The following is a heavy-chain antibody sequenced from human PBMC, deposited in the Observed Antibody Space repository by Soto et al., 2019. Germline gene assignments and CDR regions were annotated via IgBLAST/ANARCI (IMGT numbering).Heavy chain of an antibody. CDR2: IYWDDVK. V-gene: IGHV2-5*02. Sequence: QITLKESGPTLVKPTQTLTLTCTLSGFSLSTSGVGVGWIRQSPGKALEWLGVIYWDDVKHYSPSLERRLTITKETSESEVVLTMASMDPVNTATYYCARKAYGDCALDYWGKGILHTVSS. D-gene: IGHD4-17*01. CDR3: ARKAYGDCALDY. J-gene: IGHJ4*02. CDR1: GFSLSTSGVG.